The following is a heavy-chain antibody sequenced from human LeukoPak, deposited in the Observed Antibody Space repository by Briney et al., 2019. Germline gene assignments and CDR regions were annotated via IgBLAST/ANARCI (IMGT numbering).Heavy chain of an antibody. Sequence: GASVKVSCKASGGTFSSYAISWVRQAPGQGLEWMGGIIPIFGTANYAQKFQGRVTITADESTSTAYMELSSLRSEDTAVYYCARGGYDILTPNIGTQSYFYWGQGTMVTVSS. CDR2: IIPIFGTA. J-gene: IGHJ3*01. CDR3: ARGGYDILTPNIGTQSYFY. D-gene: IGHD3-9*01. V-gene: IGHV1-69*13. CDR1: GGTFSSYA.